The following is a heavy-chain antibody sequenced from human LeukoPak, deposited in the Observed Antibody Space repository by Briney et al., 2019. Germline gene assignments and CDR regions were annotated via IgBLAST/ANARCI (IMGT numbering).Heavy chain of an antibody. J-gene: IGHJ1*01. CDR2: ISSSSSYI. Sequence: GGSLRLPCEASGFTFSSYSMNWVRQAPGKGLEWVSSISSSSSYIYYADSVKGRFTISRDNAKNSLYLQMNSLRAEDTAVYYCRLLGDEYFQHWGQGTLVTVSS. CDR1: GFTFSSYS. V-gene: IGHV3-21*01. CDR3: RLLGDEYFQH.